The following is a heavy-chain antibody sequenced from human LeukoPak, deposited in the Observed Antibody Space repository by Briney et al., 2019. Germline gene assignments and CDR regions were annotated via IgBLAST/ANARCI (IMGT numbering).Heavy chain of an antibody. Sequence: GGSLRLSCAASGFTFSSYSMNWVRQAPGKGLEWVSSISPSSNYIYYADSVKGRFTISRDNAKNSLFLQMNSLRAEDTAVYYCARGRGCSSMSCYPDYWGQGTLVTVSS. V-gene: IGHV3-21*01. CDR3: ARGRGCSSMSCYPDY. CDR2: ISPSSNYI. CDR1: GFTFSSYS. D-gene: IGHD2-2*01. J-gene: IGHJ4*02.